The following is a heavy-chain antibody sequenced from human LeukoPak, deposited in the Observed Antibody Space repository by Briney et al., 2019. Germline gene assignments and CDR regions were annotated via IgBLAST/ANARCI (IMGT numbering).Heavy chain of an antibody. V-gene: IGHV4-59*01. CDR3: ARDFAPALGYDYVWGSYRQEGAFDI. D-gene: IGHD3-16*02. J-gene: IGHJ3*02. Sequence: SETLSLTCIVSGGSISSYYWSWIRQPPGKGLEWIGYIYYSGSTNYNPSLKSRVTISVDTSKNQFSLKLSSVTAADTDVYYCARDFAPALGYDYVWGSYRQEGAFDIWGQGTMVTVSS. CDR2: IYYSGST. CDR1: GGSISSYY.